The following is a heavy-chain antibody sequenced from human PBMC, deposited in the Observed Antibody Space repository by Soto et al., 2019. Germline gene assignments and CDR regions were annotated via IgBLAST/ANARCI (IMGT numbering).Heavy chain of an antibody. CDR3: ARVDTAMGTGFDY. V-gene: IGHV4-30-4*01. Sequence: TLSLTCTVSGGSIVRGDYYWSWIRQPPGKGLEWIGYIYYSGSTYYNPSLKSRVTISVDTSKNQFSLKLSSVTAADTAVYYCARVDTAMGTGFDYWGQGTLVTVSS. CDR1: GGSIVRGDYY. J-gene: IGHJ4*02. CDR2: IYYSGST. D-gene: IGHD5-18*01.